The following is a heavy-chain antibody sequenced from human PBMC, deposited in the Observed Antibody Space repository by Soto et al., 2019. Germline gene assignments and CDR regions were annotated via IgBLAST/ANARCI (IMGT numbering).Heavy chain of an antibody. V-gene: IGHV3-23*01. J-gene: IGHJ4*02. CDR2: ISGSDAKT. CDR1: GFSFSSYA. D-gene: IGHD1-26*01. CDR3: ARWSFLDY. Sequence: EVQLLESGGGLVRPGGSLRLSCTASGFSFSSYALSWVRQAPGKGLEWVSTISGSDAKTYYADSVKGRFSISRDTSKTTLYLEMTSLRVEDTAVYYCARWSFLDYGGQGTRVTVS.